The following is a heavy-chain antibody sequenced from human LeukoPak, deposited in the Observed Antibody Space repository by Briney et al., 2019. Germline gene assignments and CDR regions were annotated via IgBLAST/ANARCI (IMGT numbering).Heavy chain of an antibody. V-gene: IGHV3-23*01. J-gene: IGHJ4*02. D-gene: IGHD3-10*01. Sequence: GGSLRLSCAASGLSISNYVMGWVRQAPGKGLEWVSSISGSGGAAYYAEAVKGRFTMSRDNSKNTLFLQLNSLRGEDTAVYYCAKLAINIGRFGEPGGNFDYWGQGTLVTVSS. CDR2: ISGSGGAA. CDR3: AKLAINIGRFGEPGGNFDY. CDR1: GLSISNYV.